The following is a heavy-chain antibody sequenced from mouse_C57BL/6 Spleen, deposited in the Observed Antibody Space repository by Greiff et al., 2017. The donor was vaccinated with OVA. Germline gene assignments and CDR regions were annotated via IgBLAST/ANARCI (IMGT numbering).Heavy chain of an antibody. CDR2: IDPETGGT. J-gene: IGHJ2*01. CDR3: TRRAGPVFDY. CDR1: GYTFTDYE. V-gene: IGHV1-15*01. Sequence: QVQLQQSGAELVRPGASVTLSCKASGYTFTDYEMHWVKQTPVHGLEWIGAIDPETGGTAYNQKFKGKAILTADKSSSTAYMELRSLTSEDSAVYYCTRRAGPVFDYWGQGTTRTVSS. D-gene: IGHD3-1*01.